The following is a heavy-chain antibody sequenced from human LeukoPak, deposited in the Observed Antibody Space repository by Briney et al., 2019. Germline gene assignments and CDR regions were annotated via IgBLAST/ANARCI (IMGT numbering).Heavy chain of an antibody. CDR3: ARSYYDFWSGSYYYYMDV. V-gene: IGHV4-61*01. CDR1: GDSVSGGSHY. CDR2: ISNSGST. D-gene: IGHD3-3*01. J-gene: IGHJ6*03. Sequence: PSETLSLTCTVSGDSVSGGSHYWSWIRQPPGKGLECIGYISNSGSTNYNPSLKSRVTIPVDTSKNQLSLNLNSVTAADTAVYYCARSYYDFWSGSYYYYMDVWGKGTTVTVSS.